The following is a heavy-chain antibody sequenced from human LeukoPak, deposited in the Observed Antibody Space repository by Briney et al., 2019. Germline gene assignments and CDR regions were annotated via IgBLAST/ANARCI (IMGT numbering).Heavy chain of an antibody. D-gene: IGHD6-19*01. CDR1: GFTSSSYG. V-gene: IGHV3-30*18. Sequence: GGSLRLSCAASGFTSSSYGMHWVRQAPGKGLEWVAVISYDGSNKYYADSVKGRFTISRDNSKNTLYLQMNSLRAEDTAVYYCAKDSVLPVAGLDYWGQGTLVTVSS. J-gene: IGHJ4*02. CDR2: ISYDGSNK. CDR3: AKDSVLPVAGLDY.